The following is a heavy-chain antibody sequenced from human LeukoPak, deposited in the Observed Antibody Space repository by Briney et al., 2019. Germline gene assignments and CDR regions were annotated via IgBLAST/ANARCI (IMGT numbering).Heavy chain of an antibody. J-gene: IGHJ3*02. CDR3: ARTCGGDGQGCPRDAFDI. Sequence: GEPLKISCKGSGYSFTSYWIGWVRQMPGKGLEWMGIIYPGDSDTRYSPSFQGQVTISADKSISTAYLQWSSLKASDTAMYYCARTCGGDGQGCPRDAFDIWGQGTMVTVSS. CDR1: GYSFTSYW. V-gene: IGHV5-51*01. CDR2: IYPGDSDT. D-gene: IGHD2-21*02.